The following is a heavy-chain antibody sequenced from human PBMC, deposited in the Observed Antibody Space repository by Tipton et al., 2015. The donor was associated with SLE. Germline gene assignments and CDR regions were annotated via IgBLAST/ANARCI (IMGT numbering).Heavy chain of an antibody. CDR3: ARIAGGVDYYYGMDV. V-gene: IGHV5-51*03. D-gene: IGHD1-26*01. J-gene: IGHJ6*02. CDR1: GYRFDTYW. Sequence: QLVQSGAEVKKSGESLKISCKASGYRFDTYWIGWVRQMPGKGLEWMGIIYPDDSDTKYSPSFEGQVTISADMSITTAYLQWSSLKASDTAMYYCARIAGGVDYYYGMDVWGQGTTVTVSS. CDR2: IYPDDSDT.